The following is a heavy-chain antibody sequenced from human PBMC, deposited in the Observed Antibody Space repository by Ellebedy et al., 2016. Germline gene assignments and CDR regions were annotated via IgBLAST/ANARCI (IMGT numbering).Heavy chain of an antibody. CDR2: IIFRTP. Sequence: SVKVSXXASGGTFSSNYGISWLRQAPGQGLQWIGGIIFRTPHYAHNFQGRVTITADESTNTVSMDLNSLRSDDTVVYYCARGGFCGGGTCYLFDPWGQGTLVTVSS. CDR1: GGTFSSNYG. V-gene: IGHV1-69*13. CDR3: ARGGFCGGGTCYLFDP. D-gene: IGHD2-15*01. J-gene: IGHJ5*02.